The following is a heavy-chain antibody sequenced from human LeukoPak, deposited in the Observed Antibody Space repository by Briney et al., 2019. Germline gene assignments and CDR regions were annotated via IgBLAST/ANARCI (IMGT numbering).Heavy chain of an antibody. CDR1: GGTFSSYA. V-gene: IGHV1-69*13. CDR3: ARVSDYVWGSYADY. Sequence: SVKVSCKASGGTFSSYAISWVRQAPGQGLEWMGGIIPTFGTANYAQKFQGRVTITADESTSTAYMELSSLRPEDTAVYYCARVSDYVWGSYADYWGQGTLVTVSS. CDR2: IIPTFGTA. J-gene: IGHJ4*02. D-gene: IGHD3-16*01.